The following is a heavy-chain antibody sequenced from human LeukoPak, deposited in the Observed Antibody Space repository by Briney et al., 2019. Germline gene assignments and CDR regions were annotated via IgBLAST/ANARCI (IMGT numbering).Heavy chain of an antibody. D-gene: IGHD2-21*02. V-gene: IGHV4-30-4*01. CDR2: IYYSGST. Sequence: PSETLSLTCTVSGGSISSGDYYWSWIRQPPGKGLEWIGYIYYSGSTYYNPSLKSRVTISVDTSKNQFSLHQSSVTAADMAVYYCARYWAVTGAGDAFDIWGQGTMVTVSS. CDR3: ARYWAVTGAGDAFDI. J-gene: IGHJ3*02. CDR1: GGSISSGDYY.